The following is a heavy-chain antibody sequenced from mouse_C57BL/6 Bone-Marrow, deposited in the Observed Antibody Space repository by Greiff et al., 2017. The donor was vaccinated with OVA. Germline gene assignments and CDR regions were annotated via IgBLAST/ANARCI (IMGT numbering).Heavy chain of an antibody. CDR3: AMPHYYGSSYWYFDV. V-gene: IGHV1-74*01. D-gene: IGHD1-1*01. CDR2: IHPSDSDT. Sequence: QVQLQQPGAELVKPGASVKVSCKASGYTFTSYWMHWVKQRPGQGLEWIGRIHPSDSDTNYTQKFKGKATLTVDKSSSTAYRQLSSLTSEDAAVYYCAMPHYYGSSYWYFDVWGTGTTVTVSS. J-gene: IGHJ1*03. CDR1: GYTFTSYW.